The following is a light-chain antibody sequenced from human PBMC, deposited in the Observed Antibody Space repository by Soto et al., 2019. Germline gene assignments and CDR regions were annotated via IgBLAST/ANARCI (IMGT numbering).Light chain of an antibody. V-gene: IGKV2-28*01. CDR1: RNLLKANGYTY. Sequence: SQNPLSLTVTPGEPASISCRSSRNLLKANGYTYFHWFLQKPGQSPQLLIYLGYNRAPGVPDRFSGTGSGTDFTLKISRVEAEDVGIYYSMQPLESRTFGQGTKVDIK. CDR3: MQPLESRT. J-gene: IGKJ1*01. CDR2: LGY.